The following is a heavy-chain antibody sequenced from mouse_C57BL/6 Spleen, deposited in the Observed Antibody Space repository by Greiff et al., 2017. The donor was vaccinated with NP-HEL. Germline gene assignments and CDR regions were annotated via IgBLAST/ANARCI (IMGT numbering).Heavy chain of an antibody. J-gene: IGHJ4*01. CDR1: GYTFTDYY. V-gene: IGHV1-26*01. D-gene: IGHD3-3*01. CDR3: ARAGRGYAMDY. Sequence: EVQLQQSGPELVKPGASVKISCKASGYTFTDYYMNWVKQSHGKSLEWIGDINPNNGGTSYNQKFKGKATLTVDKSSSTAYMALRSLTSEDSAVYYCARAGRGYAMDYWGQGTSVTVSS. CDR2: INPNNGGT.